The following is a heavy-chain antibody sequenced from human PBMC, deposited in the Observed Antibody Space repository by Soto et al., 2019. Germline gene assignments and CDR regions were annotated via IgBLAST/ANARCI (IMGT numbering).Heavy chain of an antibody. CDR3: AREPIVANQNYYYYCGMDV. V-gene: IGHV4-30-4*01. J-gene: IGHJ6*04. CDR2: IYYSGST. D-gene: IGHD5-12*01. CDR1: GGSISSGDYY. Sequence: QVQLQESGPGLVKPSQTLSLTCTVSGGSISSGDYYWSWIGQPPGKGLEWIGYIYYSGSTYYNPSLKSRVTIPVATSKNQFSLKLSSVTAADTAVYYCAREPIVANQNYYYYCGMDVWGRGTTVTVSS.